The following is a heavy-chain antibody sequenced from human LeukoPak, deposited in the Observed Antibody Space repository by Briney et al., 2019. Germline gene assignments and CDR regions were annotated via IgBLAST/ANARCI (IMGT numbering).Heavy chain of an antibody. J-gene: IGHJ1*01. D-gene: IGHD6-19*01. CDR3: ARDSSEWLAQPPNDFQH. V-gene: IGHV3-11*04. Sequence: GGSLRLSCAASGFTFSDYYMSWIRQAPGKGLEWVSYISSSGSTIYYADSVKGRFTISRDNAKNSLYLQMNSLRAEDTAVYYCARDSSEWLAQPPNDFQHWGQGTLVTVSS. CDR2: ISSSGSTI. CDR1: GFTFSDYY.